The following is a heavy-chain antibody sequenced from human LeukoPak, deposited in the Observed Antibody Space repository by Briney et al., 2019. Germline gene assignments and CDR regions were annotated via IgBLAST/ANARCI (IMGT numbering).Heavy chain of an antibody. D-gene: IGHD3-22*01. CDR2: MNPNGANT. Sequence: PGASVKVSCKASGYSFTSYDINWVRQASGQGLEWMGWMNPNGANTAYAQKFQGRVFMTRNTSISTVYMELSSLSSDDTAVYYCARGVHHYGSSGYYYGEFDSWGLGTLVTVSS. CDR3: ARGVHHYGSSGYYYGEFDS. J-gene: IGHJ4*02. CDR1: GYSFTSYD. V-gene: IGHV1-8*01.